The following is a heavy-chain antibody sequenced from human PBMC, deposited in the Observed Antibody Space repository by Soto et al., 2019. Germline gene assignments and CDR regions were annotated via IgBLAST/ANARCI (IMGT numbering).Heavy chain of an antibody. D-gene: IGHD6-19*01. Sequence: ASVKVSCKASEYTFTGYYLRWVRQAPGQGLEWMGWINPNGGGTIYAQKFQGRLTMTRDTSITTAYMELSRLSSDDTAFYYCATSSDWSPLLDYWGQGTPVTVSS. CDR1: EYTFTGYY. J-gene: IGHJ4*02. V-gene: IGHV1-2*02. CDR2: INPNGGGT. CDR3: ATSSDWSPLLDY.